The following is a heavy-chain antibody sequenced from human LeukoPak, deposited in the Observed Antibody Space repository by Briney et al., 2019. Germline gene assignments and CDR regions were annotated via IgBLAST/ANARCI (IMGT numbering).Heavy chain of an antibody. Sequence: PGGSLRLSCPVSGFTFSSYAMSWVRQAPGRGLEWVSVISTSGESAYYADSVKGRFTISRDNSKNTLYLQMNSLRAEDAAVYYCAKDRGSGYHYFDYWGQGTLVTVS. CDR3: AKDRGSGYHYFDY. J-gene: IGHJ4*02. CDR1: GFTFSSYA. V-gene: IGHV3-23*01. D-gene: IGHD3-22*01. CDR2: ISTSGESA.